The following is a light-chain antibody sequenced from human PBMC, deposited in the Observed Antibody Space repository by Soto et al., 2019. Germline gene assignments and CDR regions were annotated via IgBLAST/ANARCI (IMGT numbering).Light chain of an antibody. J-gene: IGKJ1*01. V-gene: IGKV1-5*03. Sequence: DIQMTQSPSTLSGSVGDRVTITCRASQTISSWLAWYQQKPGKAPKLLIYKASTLKSGVPSRFSGSGSGTDFTLTISRLEPEDFAVYWCQQYDSSPRTFGQGTKVDIK. CDR2: KAS. CDR3: QQYDSSPRT. CDR1: QTISSW.